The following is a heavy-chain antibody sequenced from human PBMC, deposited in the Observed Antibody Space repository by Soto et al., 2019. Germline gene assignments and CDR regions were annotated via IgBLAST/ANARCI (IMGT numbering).Heavy chain of an antibody. CDR2: ISYDGSNK. Sequence: QVQLVESGGGVVQPGKSLRLSCAGSGFTFSNYGMDWVRQAPGKGLEWVAVISYDGSNKYYADSVKGRFTISRDNSKNTLYLQMSGLRADDTAQYYCAKARMGAGVRGYVDYWGQGALVTVSS. D-gene: IGHD3-10*01. V-gene: IGHV3-30*18. CDR1: GFTFSNYG. CDR3: AKARMGAGVRGYVDY. J-gene: IGHJ4*02.